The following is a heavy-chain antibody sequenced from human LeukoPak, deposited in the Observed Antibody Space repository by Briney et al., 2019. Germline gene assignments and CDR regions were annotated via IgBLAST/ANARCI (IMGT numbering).Heavy chain of an antibody. J-gene: IGHJ3*02. CDR3: ARSTWSTDAFDI. CDR1: GFTFSRYW. Sequence: GGSLRLSCAASGFTFSRYWMTWVRQAPGKGLEWVANIKEDESEKYYVDSVKGRFTISRDNSKNTLYLQMNSLRAEDTAVYYCARSTWSTDAFDIWGQGTMVTVSS. V-gene: IGHV3-7*01. D-gene: IGHD1-1*01. CDR2: IKEDESEK.